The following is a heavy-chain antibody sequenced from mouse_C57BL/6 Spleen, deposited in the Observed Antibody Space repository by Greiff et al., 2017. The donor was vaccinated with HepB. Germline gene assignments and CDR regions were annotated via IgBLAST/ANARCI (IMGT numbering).Heavy chain of an antibody. CDR1: GYTFTSYW. CDR2: TDPSDSYT. CDR3: ARRAMDY. Sequence: QVQLQQPGAELVMPGASVKLSCKASGYTFTSYWMHWVKQRPGQGLEWIGETDPSDSYTNYNQKFKGKSTLTVDKSSSTAYMQLSSLTSEDSAVYYCARRAMDYWGQGTSVTVSS. J-gene: IGHJ4*01. V-gene: IGHV1-69*01.